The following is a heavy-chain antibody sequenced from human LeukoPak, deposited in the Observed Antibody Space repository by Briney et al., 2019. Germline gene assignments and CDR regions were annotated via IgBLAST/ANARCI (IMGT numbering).Heavy chain of an antibody. J-gene: IGHJ4*02. D-gene: IGHD3-10*01. V-gene: IGHV3-7*03. CDR3: AGTPLWFGELLLDY. Sequence: GGSLRVSCAASGFTFSSYWMSWVRQAPGKGLEWVANIKQDGSEKYYVDSVKGRFTISRDNAKNSLYLQMNSLRAEDTAVYYCAGTPLWFGELLLDYWGQGTLVTVSS. CDR1: GFTFSSYW. CDR2: IKQDGSEK.